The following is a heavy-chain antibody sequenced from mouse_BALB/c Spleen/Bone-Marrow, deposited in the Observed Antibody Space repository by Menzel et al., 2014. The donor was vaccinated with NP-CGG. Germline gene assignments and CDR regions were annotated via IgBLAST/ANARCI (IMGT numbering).Heavy chain of an antibody. CDR1: GFTFNSNT. CDR3: VKPRNPFYAMDS. CDR2: ITNGGGAT. Sequence: EVQVVESGGGLVQPGGSLKLSCAASGFTFNSNTMSWVRQTPEKRLEWVAYITNGGGATYYLDTVKGRFTISRDSAKKTLCLQMCKLKSVNTAMYYSVKPRNPFYAMDSWGQGTSVTVSS. J-gene: IGHJ4*01. V-gene: IGHV5-12-2*01.